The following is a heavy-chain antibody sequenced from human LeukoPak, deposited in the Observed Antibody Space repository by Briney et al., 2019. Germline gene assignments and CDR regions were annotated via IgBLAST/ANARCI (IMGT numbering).Heavy chain of an antibody. CDR3: ARQATNYDSSGYYSYYFDY. D-gene: IGHD3-22*01. V-gene: IGHV5-51*01. CDR2: VYPGDSDT. CDR1: GYRFTNYW. Sequence: LGESLKISCKGSGYRFTNYWIGWVRQMPGKGLEWMGIVYPGDSDTRYSPSFQGQVTISADKSINTAYLQWSSLKASDTAMYYCARQATNYDSSGYYSYYFDYWGQGTLVTVST. J-gene: IGHJ4*02.